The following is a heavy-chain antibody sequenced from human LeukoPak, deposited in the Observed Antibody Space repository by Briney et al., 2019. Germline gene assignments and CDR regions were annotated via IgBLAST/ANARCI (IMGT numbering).Heavy chain of an antibody. D-gene: IGHD3-22*01. CDR1: GGSFSGYY. J-gene: IGHJ4*02. CDR2: INHSGST. V-gene: IGHV4-34*01. CDR3: ATDYYDSSGLKDY. Sequence: TSETLSLTCAVYGGSFSGYYWSWIRQPPGKGLEWIGEINHSGSTNYNPSLKSRVTISVDTSKNQFSLKLSSVTAADTAVYYCATDYYDSSGLKDYWGQGTLVTASS.